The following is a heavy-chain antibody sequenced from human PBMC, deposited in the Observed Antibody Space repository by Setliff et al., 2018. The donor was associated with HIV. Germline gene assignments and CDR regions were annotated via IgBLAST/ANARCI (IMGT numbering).Heavy chain of an antibody. CDR3: ARHIVGGWDAFDI. J-gene: IGHJ3*02. CDR2: IYYSGST. CDR1: GGSISSSSYY. V-gene: IGHV4-39*01. Sequence: SETLSLTCPVSGGSISSSSYYWGWIRQPPGKGLEWIGSIYYSGSTYYNPSLKSRVTISVDTSKNQFSLKLSSVTAADTAVYYCARHIVGGWDAFDIWGQGTMVTVSS. D-gene: IGHD1-26*01.